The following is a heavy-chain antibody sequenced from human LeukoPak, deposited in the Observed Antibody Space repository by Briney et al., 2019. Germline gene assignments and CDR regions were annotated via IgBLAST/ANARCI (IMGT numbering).Heavy chain of an antibody. D-gene: IGHD6-19*01. CDR2: IYYSGST. V-gene: IGHV4-59*01. J-gene: IGHJ4*02. CDR3: AKMGGRRGWDHY. Sequence: SETLSLTCTVSGGSISSYYWSWIRQPPGKGLEWIGYIYYSGSTNYNPSLKSRVTISVDTSKNQFSLKLSSVTAADTAVYYCAKMGGRRGWDHYWGQGTLVNVS. CDR1: GGSISSYY.